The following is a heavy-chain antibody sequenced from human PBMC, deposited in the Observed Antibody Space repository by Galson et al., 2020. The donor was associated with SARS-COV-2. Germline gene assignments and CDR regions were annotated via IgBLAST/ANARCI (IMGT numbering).Heavy chain of an antibody. CDR1: GFTFSSYG. D-gene: IGHD6-13*01. V-gene: IGHV3-30*18. CDR2: ISYDGSNK. J-gene: IGHJ4*02. Sequence: GGSLRLSCAASGFTFSSYGMHWVRQAPGKGLEWVAVISYDGSNKYYADSVKGRFTISRDNSKNTLYLQMNSLRAEDTAVYYCAKAPAARDQYFDYWGQGTLVTVSS. CDR3: AKAPAARDQYFDY.